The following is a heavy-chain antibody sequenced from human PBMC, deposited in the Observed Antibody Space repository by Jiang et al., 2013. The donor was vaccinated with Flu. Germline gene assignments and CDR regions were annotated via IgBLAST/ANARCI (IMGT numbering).Heavy chain of an antibody. CDR1: GFTFGDYA. CDR2: IRSKAYGGTT. Sequence: QLLESGGGLVQPGRSLRLSCTASGFTFGDYAMSWFRQAPGKGLEWVGFIRSKAYGGTTEYAASVKGRFTISRDDSKSIAYLQMNSLKTEDTAVYYCTRDNALKLGIDFDYWGQGTLVTVSS. J-gene: IGHJ4*02. V-gene: IGHV3-49*03. D-gene: IGHD7-27*01. CDR3: TRDNALKLGIDFDY.